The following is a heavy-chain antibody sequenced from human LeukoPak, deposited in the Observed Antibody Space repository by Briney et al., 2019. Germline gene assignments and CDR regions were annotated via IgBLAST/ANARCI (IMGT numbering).Heavy chain of an antibody. CDR2: IWFDGSNQ. CDR3: TRARGTIEKTYGDY. D-gene: IGHD3-10*01. V-gene: IGHV3-33*01. CDR1: GFTFSSHG. Sequence: PGGSLRLSCAASGFTFSSHGMHWVRQAPGKGLEWVAVIWFDGSNQYYADSVRGRFTISRDNSKNTLSLQMSSLRAEDTAVYYCTRARGTIEKTYGDYWGQGPLVTVSS. J-gene: IGHJ4*02.